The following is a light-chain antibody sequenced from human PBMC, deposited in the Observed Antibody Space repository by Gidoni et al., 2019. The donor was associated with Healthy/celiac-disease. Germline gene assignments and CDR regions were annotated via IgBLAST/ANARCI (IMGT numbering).Light chain of an antibody. CDR2: LGS. J-gene: IGKJ4*02. CDR3: MQALQTPLT. V-gene: IGKV2-28*01. Sequence: EIVMTQSPPSPPVTPGEPASTSCRSSQSLLHSNGYNYLDWYLQKPGQSPQLLIYLGSNRASGVPDRCSGSGSGTDFTLKISRVEAEDVGVYYCMQALQTPLTFGGGTKVEIK. CDR1: QSLLHSNGYNY.